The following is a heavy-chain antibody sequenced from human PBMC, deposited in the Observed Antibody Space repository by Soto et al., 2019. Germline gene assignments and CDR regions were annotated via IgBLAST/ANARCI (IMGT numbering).Heavy chain of an antibody. CDR3: ARTGDYEDYYGMDV. CDR2: IRSKGGSSAA. J-gene: IGHJ6*02. Sequence: GGSLRLSCAASGFTFSASGMHWVRQASGKGLEWVGRIRSKGGSSAAAYAASVKGRFTISRDDSRNTAYLQMNSLKTEDTAVYYCARTGDYEDYYGMDVWGLGTTVTVSS. D-gene: IGHD4-17*01. CDR1: GFTFSASG. V-gene: IGHV3-73*01.